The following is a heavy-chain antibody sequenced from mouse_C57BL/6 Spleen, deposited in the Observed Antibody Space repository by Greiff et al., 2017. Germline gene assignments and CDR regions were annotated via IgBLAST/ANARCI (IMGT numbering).Heavy chain of an antibody. D-gene: IGHD4-1*01. Sequence: QVQLQQSGAELARPGASVKLSCKASGYTFTSYGISGVKQRTGQGLEWIGEIYPRSGNTYYNEKFKGKATLTADKSSSTAYMELRSLTSEDSAVYFCARWMGRYFDVWGTGTTVTVSS. J-gene: IGHJ1*03. CDR1: GYTFTSYG. CDR2: IYPRSGNT. CDR3: ARWMGRYFDV. V-gene: IGHV1-81*01.